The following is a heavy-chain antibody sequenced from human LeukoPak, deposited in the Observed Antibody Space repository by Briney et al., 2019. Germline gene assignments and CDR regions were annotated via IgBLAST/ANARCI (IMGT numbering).Heavy chain of an antibody. CDR2: IIPIFGTA. Sequence: SVKVSCKASGGTFSSYAISWVRQAPGQGLEWMGGIIPIFGTANYAQKFQGRVTITADESTSTAYMELSSLRSEDTAVYYCAQQPYYYDSSGYYHFDYWGQGTLVTVSS. CDR3: AQQPYYYDSSGYYHFDY. V-gene: IGHV1-69*13. CDR1: GGTFSSYA. J-gene: IGHJ4*02. D-gene: IGHD3-22*01.